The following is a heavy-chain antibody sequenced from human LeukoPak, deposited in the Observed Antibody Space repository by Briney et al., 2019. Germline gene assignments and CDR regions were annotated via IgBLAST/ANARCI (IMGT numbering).Heavy chain of an antibody. D-gene: IGHD2-15*01. Sequence: ASVKVSCKASGYTFTGYYMHWVRQAPGQGLEWMGWINPNRGGTNYAQKFQGRVTMTRDTSISTAYMELSRLRSDDTAVYYCARDLRFVVVVAATSAFDIWGQGTMVTVSS. J-gene: IGHJ3*02. CDR1: GYTFTGYY. CDR2: INPNRGGT. CDR3: ARDLRFVVVVAATSAFDI. V-gene: IGHV1-2*02.